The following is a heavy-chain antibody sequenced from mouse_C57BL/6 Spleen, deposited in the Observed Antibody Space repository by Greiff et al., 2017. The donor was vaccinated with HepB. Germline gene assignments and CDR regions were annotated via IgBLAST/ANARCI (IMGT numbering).Heavy chain of an antibody. CDR1: GFTFSSYA. CDR2: ISDGGSYT. J-gene: IGHJ1*03. V-gene: IGHV5-4*01. Sequence: EVKLVESGGGLVKPGGSLKLSCAASGFTFSSYAMSWVRQTPEKRLEWVATISDGGSYTYYPDNVKGRFTISRDNAKNNLYLQMSHLKSEDTAMYYCARDAPITTVVATWWYFDVWGTGTTVTVSS. CDR3: ARDAPITTVVATWWYFDV. D-gene: IGHD1-1*01.